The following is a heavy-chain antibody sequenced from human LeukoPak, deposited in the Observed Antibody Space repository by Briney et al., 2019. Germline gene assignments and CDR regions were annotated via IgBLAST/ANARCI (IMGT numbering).Heavy chain of an antibody. J-gene: IGHJ5*02. CDR2: INHSGST. Sequence: PGGSLRLSCAASGFTFSSYSMNWVRQPPGKGLEWIGEINHSGSTNYNPSLKSRVTISVDTSKNQFSLKLSSVTAADTAVYYCARRRGRYCSSTSCPNWFDPWGQGTLVTVSS. D-gene: IGHD2-2*01. V-gene: IGHV4-34*01. CDR3: ARRRGRYCSSTSCPNWFDP. CDR1: GFTFSSYS.